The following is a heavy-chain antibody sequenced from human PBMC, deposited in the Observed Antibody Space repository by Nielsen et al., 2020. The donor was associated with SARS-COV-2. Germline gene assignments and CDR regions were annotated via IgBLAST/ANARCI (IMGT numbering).Heavy chain of an antibody. J-gene: IGHJ4*02. CDR1: GFTFSSYA. D-gene: IGHD2/OR15-2a*01. CDR3: AKGSENYYFLDF. CDR2: ITGGGGST. Sequence: GESLKISCAASGFTFSSYAMHWVRQAPGKGLEWVSAITGGGGSTSYADSAKGRFTISRDNSQSTLYLQMNGLRAEDTAVYYCAKGSENYYFLDFWGQGTLVTVSS. V-gene: IGHV3-23*01.